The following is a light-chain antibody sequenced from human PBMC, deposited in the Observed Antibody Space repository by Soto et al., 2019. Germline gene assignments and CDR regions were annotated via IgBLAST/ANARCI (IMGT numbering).Light chain of an antibody. Sequence: EIVMTQSPATLSVSPGDIATLSCRASQSVDNDLAWYQQKPGQPPRLLIYDASTRATGIPARFSGSQSGTEFTLTISSLLSEDFAVYYCQQYGSSGTCGQGTKGDIK. CDR2: DAS. J-gene: IGKJ1*01. CDR1: QSVDND. V-gene: IGKV3D-15*01. CDR3: QQYGSSGT.